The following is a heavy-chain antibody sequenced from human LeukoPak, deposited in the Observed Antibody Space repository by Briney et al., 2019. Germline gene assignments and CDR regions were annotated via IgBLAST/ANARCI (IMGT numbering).Heavy chain of an antibody. CDR2: INPNSGGT. CDR1: GYTFTGYY. D-gene: IGHD4-11*01. J-gene: IGHJ6*03. V-gene: IGHV1-2*02. Sequence: ASVKVSCKASGYTFTGYYMHWVRQAPGQGLEWMGWINPNSGGTNYAQKFQGRVTMARDTSISTAYMELSRLRSDDTAVYYCAGVGDYSNYYYYYMDVWGKGTTVTVSS. CDR3: AGVGDYSNYYYYYMDV.